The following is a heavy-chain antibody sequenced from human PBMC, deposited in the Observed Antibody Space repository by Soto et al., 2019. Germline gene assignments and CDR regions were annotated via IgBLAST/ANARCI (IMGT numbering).Heavy chain of an antibody. V-gene: IGHV3-13*01. J-gene: IGHJ6*03. D-gene: IGHD1-26*01. CDR1: GFTLSTYD. CDR2: LSYAGDT. CDR3: AKGPHGASGYYYMDV. Sequence: EVQLVESGGGFVQPGGSLRLSCAASGFTLSTYDMPWVRQGTGKGLEWVSGLSYAGDTYYPGSVKGRFTVSRESAKNTLYLQMDSLTAEDTAVYYCAKGPHGASGYYYMDVWGKGTTVTVSS.